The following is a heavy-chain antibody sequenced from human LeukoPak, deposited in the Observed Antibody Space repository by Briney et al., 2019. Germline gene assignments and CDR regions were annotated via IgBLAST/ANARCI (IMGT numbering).Heavy chain of an antibody. CDR3: ARDPGLTTGDAFDI. J-gene: IGHJ3*02. CDR1: GGSISSGSYY. D-gene: IGHD4-17*01. Sequence: PSETLSLTCTVSGGSISSGSYYWSWIRQPAGKGLEWIGRIYTSGSTNYNPSLKSRVTISVDTSKNQFSLKLSSVTAADTAVYYCARDPGLTTGDAFDIWGQGAMVTVSS. V-gene: IGHV4-61*02. CDR2: IYTSGST.